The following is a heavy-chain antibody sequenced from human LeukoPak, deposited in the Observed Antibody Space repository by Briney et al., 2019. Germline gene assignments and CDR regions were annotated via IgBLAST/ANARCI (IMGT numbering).Heavy chain of an antibody. Sequence: PGRSLRLSCAASGFTFSSYGMHWVRQAPGKGLEWVAVISCDGSNKYYADSVKGRFTISRDNSKNTLYLQMNSLRAEDTAVYYCAKEGDYYDSSGYLVDYFDYWGQGTLVTVSS. V-gene: IGHV3-30*18. CDR3: AKEGDYYDSSGYLVDYFDY. J-gene: IGHJ4*02. CDR1: GFTFSSYG. D-gene: IGHD3-22*01. CDR2: ISCDGSNK.